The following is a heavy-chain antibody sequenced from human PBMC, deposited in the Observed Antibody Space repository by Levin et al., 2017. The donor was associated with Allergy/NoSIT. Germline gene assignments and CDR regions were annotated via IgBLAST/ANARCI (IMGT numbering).Heavy chain of an antibody. CDR3: ARQDWSGGSCHAYYYYYYMDV. J-gene: IGHJ6*03. D-gene: IGHD2-15*01. Sequence: KVSCKGSGYSFTSYWISWVRQMPGKGLEWMGRIDASDSYTNYSPSFQGHVTISSAKSISNAYLQWSSLKASDTAMYYCARQDWSGGSCHAYYYYYYMDVWGKGTTVTVSS. V-gene: IGHV5-10-1*01. CDR1: GYSFTSYW. CDR2: IDASDSYT.